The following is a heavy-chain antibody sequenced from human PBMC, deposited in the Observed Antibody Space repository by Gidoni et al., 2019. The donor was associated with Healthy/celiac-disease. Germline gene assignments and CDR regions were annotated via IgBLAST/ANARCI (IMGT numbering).Heavy chain of an antibody. CDR1: GGSISSGDYY. V-gene: IGHV4-30-4*01. CDR2: IYYSGST. D-gene: IGHD2-15*01. Sequence: QVQLQESGPGLVKPAQTLSRTCTVSGGSISSGDYYWSWIRQPPGKGLEWIGYIYYSGSTYYNPSLKSRVTISVDTSKNQFSLKLSSVTAADTAVYYCARGGRAPGDAFDIWGQGTMVTVSS. J-gene: IGHJ3*02. CDR3: ARGGRAPGDAFDI.